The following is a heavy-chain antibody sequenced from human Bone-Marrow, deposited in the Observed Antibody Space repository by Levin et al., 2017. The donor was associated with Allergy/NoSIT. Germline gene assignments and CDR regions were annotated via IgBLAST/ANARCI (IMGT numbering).Heavy chain of an antibody. CDR1: GYTFADFS. J-gene: IGHJ3*01. CDR2: FRVGDGRT. CDR3: ARPGVVNSVSMTIHSAFEV. D-gene: IGHD5/OR15-5a*01. Sequence: GESLKISCKASGYTFADFSISWVRQAPGQGLEWMGQFRVGDGRTFYAEKFQGRVSLTTDTSTSTADMELRNLRSDDTAVYYCARPGVVNSVSMTIHSAFEVWGQGTMVAVS. V-gene: IGHV1-18*01.